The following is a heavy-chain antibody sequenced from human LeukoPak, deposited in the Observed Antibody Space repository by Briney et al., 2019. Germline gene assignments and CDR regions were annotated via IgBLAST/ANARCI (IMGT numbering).Heavy chain of an antibody. CDR2: IYHSGST. Sequence: SETLSLTCTVSGGSISSSSYYWGWIRQPPGKGLEWIGSIYHSGSTYYNPSLKSRVTISVDRSKNQFSLKLSSVTAADTAVYYCAREGCSGGSCYFGYWGQGALVTVSS. J-gene: IGHJ4*02. CDR3: AREGCSGGSCYFGY. V-gene: IGHV4-39*07. CDR1: GGSISSSSYY. D-gene: IGHD2-15*01.